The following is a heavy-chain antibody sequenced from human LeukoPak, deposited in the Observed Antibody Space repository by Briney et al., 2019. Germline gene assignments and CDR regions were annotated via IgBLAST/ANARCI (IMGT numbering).Heavy chain of an antibody. V-gene: IGHV3-53*01. Sequence: PGGSVRLPCAACGCKVSTNYMMGVRQAPAKGLEWVAGSYSGGRLYYADSVNGRSTISRGNSKNALYLQMSSMGAEDTAVSYCASGGSSGYYLAYWGQGTLVTVS. J-gene: IGHJ4*02. CDR3: ASGGSSGYYLAY. CDR1: GCKVSTNY. D-gene: IGHD3-22*01. CDR2: SYSGGRL.